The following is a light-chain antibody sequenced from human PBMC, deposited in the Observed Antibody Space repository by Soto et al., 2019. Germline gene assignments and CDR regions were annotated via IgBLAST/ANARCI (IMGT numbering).Light chain of an antibody. V-gene: IGKV3-11*01. Sequence: EIVLTQSPATLSLSPGERATLSCRASQFVSSCLAWYQQKPGQAPRRLIYDTSNRATGITPRFSSSGSSTNFSPPTSSLEPQDYAIYYCQQRNSWPLTFGRGTKVDIK. CDR1: QFVSSC. CDR2: DTS. J-gene: IGKJ4*01. CDR3: QQRNSWPLT.